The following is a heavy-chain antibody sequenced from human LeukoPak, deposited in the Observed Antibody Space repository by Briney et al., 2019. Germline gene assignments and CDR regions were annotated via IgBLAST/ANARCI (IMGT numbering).Heavy chain of an antibody. CDR2: IYHSGST. J-gene: IGHJ4*02. D-gene: IGHD3-9*01. V-gene: IGHV4-30-2*01. Sequence: SETLSLTCAVSGGSISSGGYSWSWIRQPPGKGLEWIGYIYHSGSTYYNPSLKSRVTISVDRSNNQFSLKLSSVTAADTAVYYCARGRYFDWGLDYWGQGTLVTVSS. CDR1: GGSISSGGYS. CDR3: ARGRYFDWGLDY.